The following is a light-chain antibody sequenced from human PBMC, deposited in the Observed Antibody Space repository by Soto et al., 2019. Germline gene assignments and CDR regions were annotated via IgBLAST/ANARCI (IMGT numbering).Light chain of an antibody. CDR1: ESISTW. Sequence: DSPMTQSPHTLSASVGDRVTITCRASESISTWLAWYQQKAGKAPKLLIYQASNLESGVPSRFSGSGSGTEFTLTISSLQPDDFATYYCQNYKSYPYTFGQGTKLEI. J-gene: IGKJ2*01. CDR2: QAS. V-gene: IGKV1-5*03. CDR3: QNYKSYPYT.